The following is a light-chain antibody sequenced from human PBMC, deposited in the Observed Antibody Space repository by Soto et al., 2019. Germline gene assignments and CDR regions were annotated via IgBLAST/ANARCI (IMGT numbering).Light chain of an antibody. J-gene: IGKJ1*01. V-gene: IGKV1-5*01. CDR2: DAS. Sequence: DIHTTQSPSTLSASVGATVTVTCRASQSVSGWLAWYQQKPGEAPKLLIYDASALPRGVPSRFSGSGSGTKFTLTIASLQPDDFATYYCQQYETFSRTFGPGTKVDIK. CDR3: QQYETFSRT. CDR1: QSVSGW.